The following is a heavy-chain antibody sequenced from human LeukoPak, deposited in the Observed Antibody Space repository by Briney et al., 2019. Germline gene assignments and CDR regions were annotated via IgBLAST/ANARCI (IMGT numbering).Heavy chain of an antibody. D-gene: IGHD2-2*01. V-gene: IGHV4-59*01. J-gene: IGHJ4*02. CDR3: ARDRRTVVGSTYFDY. CDR1: GGPISSYY. Sequence: PETLSLTCTVSGGPISSYYWSWIRQPPGKGLEWIGYIYYSGSTNYNPSLKSRVTISVDTSKNQFSLKLSSVTAADTAVYYCARDRRTVVGSTYFDYWGQGTLVTVSS. CDR2: IYYSGST.